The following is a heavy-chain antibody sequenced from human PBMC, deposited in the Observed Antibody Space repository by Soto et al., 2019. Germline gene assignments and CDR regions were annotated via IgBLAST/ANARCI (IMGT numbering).Heavy chain of an antibody. CDR1: GFSLSNPRMG. V-gene: IGHV2-26*01. J-gene: IGHJ6*02. Sequence: QVTLKESGPVLVKPTGTLTLPCTVSGFSLSNPRMGVSWIRQPPGKALEWLTHIFSNDEKSYSTSLRSRLTTSEDTSNSQVVLTMTNMDPVDTGTYYCARIPTGVAGRYRMDVWGQGTTVTVSS. CDR3: ARIPTGVAGRYRMDV. CDR2: IFSNDEK. D-gene: IGHD3-3*01.